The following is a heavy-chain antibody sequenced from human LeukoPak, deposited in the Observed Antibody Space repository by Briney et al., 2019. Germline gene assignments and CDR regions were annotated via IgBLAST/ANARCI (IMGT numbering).Heavy chain of an antibody. D-gene: IGHD4-17*01. Sequence: ASVKVPCKVSGYTLTELSMHWVRQAPGKGLEWMGNFDPEDDETIYAQKFQGRLTMTEDTSTDTAYMVLSSLRSEDTAVYYCATGGDGNWFDPWGQGTLVTVSS. V-gene: IGHV1-24*01. CDR1: GYTLTELS. CDR2: FDPEDDET. CDR3: ATGGDGNWFDP. J-gene: IGHJ5*02.